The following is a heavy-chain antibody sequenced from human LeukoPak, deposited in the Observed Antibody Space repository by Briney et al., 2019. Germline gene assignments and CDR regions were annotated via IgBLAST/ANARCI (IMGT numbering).Heavy chain of an antibody. CDR2: IYTSGST. V-gene: IGHV4-4*07. CDR3: ARDRFGYDSSGYYFDY. CDR1: GGSISSYY. D-gene: IGHD3-22*01. Sequence: PSETLFLTCTVSGGSISSYYWSWIRQPAGKGLEWIGRIYTSGSTNYNPSLKSRVTMSVDTSKNQFSLKLSSVTAADTAVYYCARDRFGYDSSGYYFDYWGQGTLVTVSS. J-gene: IGHJ4*02.